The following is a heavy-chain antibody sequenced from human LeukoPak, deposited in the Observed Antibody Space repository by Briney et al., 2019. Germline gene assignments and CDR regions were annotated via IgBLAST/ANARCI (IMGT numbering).Heavy chain of an antibody. Sequence: GSSVKVSCKASGGTFNSYAISWVRQAPGQGLEWMGGIIPIFGTANYAQKFQGRVTITTDESTSTAYMELSSLRSEDTAVYYCARESFGVHNPGFDYWGQGTLVTVSS. D-gene: IGHD3-16*01. CDR1: GGTFNSYA. CDR3: ARESFGVHNPGFDY. CDR2: IIPIFGTA. V-gene: IGHV1-69*05. J-gene: IGHJ4*02.